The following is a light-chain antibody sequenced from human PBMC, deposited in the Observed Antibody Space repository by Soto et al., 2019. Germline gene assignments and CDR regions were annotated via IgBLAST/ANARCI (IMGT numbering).Light chain of an antibody. J-gene: IGKJ4*01. Sequence: EFVLTQSPGTLSLSPGERATLSCRASQTVRNNYLAWYQQKPGQAHKLLIYDASSRATGIPDRFSGGGSGTDFILTISRLEPEDFAVYYCQQFSSYPLTVGGGTKVDIK. CDR2: DAS. CDR1: QTVRNNY. V-gene: IGKV3-20*01. CDR3: QQFSSYPLT.